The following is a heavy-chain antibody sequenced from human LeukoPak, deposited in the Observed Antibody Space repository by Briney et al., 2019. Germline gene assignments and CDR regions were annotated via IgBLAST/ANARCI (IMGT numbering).Heavy chain of an antibody. CDR2: IYYSGST. J-gene: IGHJ4*02. CDR1: GGSISSSSYY. V-gene: IGHV4-39*01. CDR3: ARHRLLGFGELLSQCYFDY. D-gene: IGHD3-10*01. Sequence: SETLSLTCTVSGGSISSSSYYWGWIRQPPGKGLEWIGSIYYSGSTYYNPSLKSRVTISVDTSKNQFSLKLSSVTAADTAVYYCARHRLLGFGELLSQCYFDYGGQGTLVTVSS.